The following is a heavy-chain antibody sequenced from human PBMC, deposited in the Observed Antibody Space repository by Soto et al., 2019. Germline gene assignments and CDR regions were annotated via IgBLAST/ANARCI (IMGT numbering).Heavy chain of an antibody. V-gene: IGHV1-18*01. Sequence: QIQLVQSGTEVKRSGASVKVSCKTSGYSFTTYGLSWVRQAPGRGLEWVGWISGYNGNTNYAQKFQGTVILTTDTPTTTGYMEIKSLSSDDTAVYYCVRDTYYYHSSGPAPLEYWGQGTQVTVSS. CDR1: GYSFTTYG. CDR2: ISGYNGNT. J-gene: IGHJ4*02. D-gene: IGHD3-22*01. CDR3: VRDTYYYHSSGPAPLEY.